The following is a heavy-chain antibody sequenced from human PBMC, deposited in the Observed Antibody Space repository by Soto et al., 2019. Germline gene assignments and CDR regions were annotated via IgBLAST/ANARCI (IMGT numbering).Heavy chain of an antibody. V-gene: IGHV3-23*01. CDR3: AKVRSSCYHYGLDY. D-gene: IGHD3-22*01. CDR2: ISSSGGST. J-gene: IGHJ4*02. Sequence: EVQLLESGGGLVQPGGSLRLSCAASGFTFSSHAMSWVRQAPGKGLEWVSAISSSGGSTYYADSVKGRFTISRDNSTSTLYLQMNSLRAEDTAVYYCAKVRSSCYHYGLDYWGQGTLVTVSS. CDR1: GFTFSSHA.